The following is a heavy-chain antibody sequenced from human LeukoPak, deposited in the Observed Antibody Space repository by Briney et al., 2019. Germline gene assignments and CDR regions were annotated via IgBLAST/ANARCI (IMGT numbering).Heavy chain of an antibody. CDR1: GGSISSGDYY. V-gene: IGHV4-30-4*01. J-gene: IGHJ4*02. CDR3: AKDKIAAAVDTLFDY. Sequence: SQTLSLTCTVSGGSISSGDYYWSWIRQPPGTGLEWIGYIYYSGSTYYNPSLKSRVTISVDTSKNQFSLKLSSVTAADTAVYYCAKDKIAAAVDTLFDYWGQGTLVTVSS. D-gene: IGHD6-13*01. CDR2: IYYSGST.